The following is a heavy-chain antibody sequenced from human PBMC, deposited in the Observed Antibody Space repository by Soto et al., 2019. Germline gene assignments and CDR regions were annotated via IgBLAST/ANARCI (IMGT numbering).Heavy chain of an antibody. CDR3: ARRKRGPGSYYTGGEKNWFDP. J-gene: IGHJ5*02. D-gene: IGHD3-10*01. CDR1: GASVSSGSYY. V-gene: IGHV4-61*01. CDR2: IYYSGST. Sequence: NPXESLYRAGAVSGASVSSGSYYGSWIRQPPGKGLEWIGYIYYSGSTNYNPSLKSRVTISVDTSKNQFSLKLSSVTAADTAVYYCARRKRGPGSYYTGGEKNWFDPWGQGTMVTVPS.